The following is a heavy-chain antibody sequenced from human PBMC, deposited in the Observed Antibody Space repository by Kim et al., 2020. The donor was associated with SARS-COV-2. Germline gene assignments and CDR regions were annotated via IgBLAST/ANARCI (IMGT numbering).Heavy chain of an antibody. D-gene: IGHD3-9*01. CDR2: ISAYNGNT. CDR1: GYTFTSYG. Sequence: ASVKVSCKASGYTFTSYGISWVRQAPGQGLEWMGWISAYNGNTNYAQKLQGRVTMTTDTSTSTAYMELRSLRSDDTAVYYCARPAGVTNYDILTGYYNWGVDAFDIWGQGTMVTVSS. V-gene: IGHV1-18*01. J-gene: IGHJ3*02. CDR3: ARPAGVTNYDILTGYYNWGVDAFDI.